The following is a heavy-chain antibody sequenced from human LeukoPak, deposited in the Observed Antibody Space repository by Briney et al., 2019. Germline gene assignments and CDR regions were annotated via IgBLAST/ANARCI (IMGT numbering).Heavy chain of an antibody. Sequence: SETLSLTCTVSGGSISSYYWSWIRQPPGKGLEWIGYIYYSGSTNYNPSLKSRVTISVDTSKNQFSLKLSSVTAADTAVYYCARGSQTEYGSGNWFDPWGQGTLVTVSS. J-gene: IGHJ5*02. D-gene: IGHD3-10*01. CDR3: ARGSQTEYGSGNWFDP. CDR2: IYYSGST. V-gene: IGHV4-59*01. CDR1: GGSISSYY.